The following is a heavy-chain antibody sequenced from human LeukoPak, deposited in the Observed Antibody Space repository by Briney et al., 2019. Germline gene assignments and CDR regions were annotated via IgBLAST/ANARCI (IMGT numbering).Heavy chain of an antibody. Sequence: SETLSLTCTVSGGSISSYYWSWIRQPPGKGLEWIGYIYYSGSTNYNPSLKSRVTISVDTSKNQFSLKLSSVTAADTAVYYCARDSPWARSGYRDWGQGTLVTVSS. J-gene: IGHJ4*02. CDR2: IYYSGST. CDR1: GGSISSYY. CDR3: ARDSPWARSGYRD. D-gene: IGHD3-22*01. V-gene: IGHV4-59*01.